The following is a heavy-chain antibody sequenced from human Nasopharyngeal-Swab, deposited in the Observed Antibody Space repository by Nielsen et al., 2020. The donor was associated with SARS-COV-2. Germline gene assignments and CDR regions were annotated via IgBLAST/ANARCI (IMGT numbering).Heavy chain of an antibody. CDR3: ARFGLYDTLTGYYSHYYMDV. D-gene: IGHD3-9*01. J-gene: IGHJ6*03. V-gene: IGHV3-33*01. CDR2: IWYDGGNK. Sequence: VRQAPGNGLEWVAVIWYDGGNKFYADSVKGRFAISRDNSENTLYLQMSSLRAEDTAVYYCARFGLYDTLTGYYSHYYMDVWGKGTTVTVSS.